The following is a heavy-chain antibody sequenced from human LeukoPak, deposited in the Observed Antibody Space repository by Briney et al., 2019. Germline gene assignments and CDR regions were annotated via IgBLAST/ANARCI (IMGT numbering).Heavy chain of an antibody. D-gene: IGHD5-18*01. CDR1: GGSFSGYY. Sequence: SETLSLTCAVYGGSFSGYYWSWIRQPPGKGLEWIGEINHSGSTNYNPSLKSRVTVSVDTSKNQFSLKLSSVTAAGTAVYYCARGNSYGSVYFDYWGQGTLVTVSS. CDR2: INHSGST. J-gene: IGHJ4*02. V-gene: IGHV4-34*01. CDR3: ARGNSYGSVYFDY.